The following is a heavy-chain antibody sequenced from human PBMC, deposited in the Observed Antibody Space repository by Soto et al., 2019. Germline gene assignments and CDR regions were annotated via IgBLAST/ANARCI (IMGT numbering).Heavy chain of an antibody. CDR2: IYYSGST. CDR3: ANIWGSYRYYYMDV. Sequence: SETLSLTCTVSGGSISSSSYYWGWIRQPPGKGLEWIGSIYYSGSTYYNPSLKSRVTISVDTSKNQFSLKLSSVTAADTAVYYCANIWGSYRYYYMDVWGKGTTVTVSS. V-gene: IGHV4-39*01. D-gene: IGHD3-16*01. CDR1: GGSISSSSYY. J-gene: IGHJ6*03.